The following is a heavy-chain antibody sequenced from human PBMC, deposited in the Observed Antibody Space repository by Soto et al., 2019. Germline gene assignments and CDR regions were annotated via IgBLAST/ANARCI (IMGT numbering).Heavy chain of an antibody. Sequence: EVQLVESGGGLVQPGGSLRLSCAASGFTFSSNWMHWVRRVPGRGLVWVSRINADGSETNYEDSVEGRFTISRDNPKNTLYLQMNSLRADDTAVYYCGRVPLDGNYANGVDVWGQGTTVTVSS. CDR1: GFTFSSNW. CDR2: INADGSET. J-gene: IGHJ6*02. D-gene: IGHD4-17*01. CDR3: GRVPLDGNYANGVDV. V-gene: IGHV3-74*01.